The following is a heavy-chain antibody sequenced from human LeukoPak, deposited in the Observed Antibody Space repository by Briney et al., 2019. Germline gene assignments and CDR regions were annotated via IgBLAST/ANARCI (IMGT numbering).Heavy chain of an antibody. CDR3: ARDTCGGSCYSHYMDV. CDR2: IYYSGST. V-gene: IGHV4-59*01. D-gene: IGHD2-15*01. CDR1: GGSISSYY. Sequence: SETLSLTCTGSGGSISSYYWSWIRQPPGKGLEWIGYIYYSGSTNYNPSLKSRVTISVDTSKNQFSLKLSSVTAADTAVYYCARDTCGGSCYSHYMDVWGKGTTVTVSS. J-gene: IGHJ6*03.